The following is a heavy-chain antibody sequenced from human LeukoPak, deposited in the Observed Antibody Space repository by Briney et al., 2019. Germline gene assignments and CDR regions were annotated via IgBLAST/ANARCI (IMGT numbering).Heavy chain of an antibody. CDR2: IWYDGSKR. J-gene: IGHJ4*02. CDR3: ARVCIGCYSKDY. Sequence: QAGGSLRLSCAASGFTFSSYGMHWLRQGPGKGLEWVAVIWYDGSKRFYADSVQGRFTISRDDSKNTLYLQMNSLRAEDTAVNYCARVCIGCYSKDYWGQGTLVSVSS. V-gene: IGHV3-33*01. D-gene: IGHD2-15*01. CDR1: GFTFSSYG.